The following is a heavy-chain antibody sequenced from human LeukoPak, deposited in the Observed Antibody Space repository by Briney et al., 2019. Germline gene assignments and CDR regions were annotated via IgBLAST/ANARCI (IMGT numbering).Heavy chain of an antibody. CDR3: ASPAGYSSSWYDAFDI. CDR2: ISYDGSNK. Sequence: PGGSLRLSRAASGFTFSSYAMHWVRQAPAKGLEWVAVISYDGSNKYYADSVKGRFTISRDNSKNTLYLQMNSLRAEDTAVYYCASPAGYSSSWYDAFDIWGQGTMVTVSS. J-gene: IGHJ3*02. V-gene: IGHV3-30*04. D-gene: IGHD6-13*01. CDR1: GFTFSSYA.